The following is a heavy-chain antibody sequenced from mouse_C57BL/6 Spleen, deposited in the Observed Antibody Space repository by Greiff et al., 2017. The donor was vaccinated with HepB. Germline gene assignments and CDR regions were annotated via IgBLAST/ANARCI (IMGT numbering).Heavy chain of an antibody. D-gene: IGHD1-1*01. Sequence: QVQLQQPGAELVRPGTSVKLSCKASGYTFTSYWMHWVKQRPGQGLEWIGVIDPSDSYTNYNQKFKGKATLTVDTSSSTAYMQLSSLTSADSAVYYCARSDYGSSPFDYWGQGTTLTVSS. J-gene: IGHJ2*01. V-gene: IGHV1-59*01. CDR1: GYTFTSYW. CDR2: IDPSDSYT. CDR3: ARSDYGSSPFDY.